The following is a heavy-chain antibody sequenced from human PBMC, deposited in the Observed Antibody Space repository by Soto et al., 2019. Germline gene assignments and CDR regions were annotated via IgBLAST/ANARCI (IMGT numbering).Heavy chain of an antibody. V-gene: IGHV4-38-2*02. CDR3: ARQDRVVAEGRWFDP. J-gene: IGHJ5*02. CDR2: VHYSGNT. CDR1: GYSISSGYH. D-gene: IGHD2-15*01. Sequence: NPSETLSLTRTVSGYSISSGYHWAWIRQPPGKGLEWLGSVHYSGNTYYNPSLKSRLTISVDKSKNQFSLNLSSVTAADTAVYYCARQDRVVAEGRWFDPWGQGTLVTGSS.